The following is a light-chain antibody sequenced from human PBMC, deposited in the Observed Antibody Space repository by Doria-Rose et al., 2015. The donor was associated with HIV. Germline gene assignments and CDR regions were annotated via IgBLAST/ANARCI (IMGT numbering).Light chain of an antibody. V-gene: IGKV3-20*01. CDR3: HQYGTSWT. CDR2: DGS. J-gene: IGKJ1*01. CDR1: QSFSSTY. Sequence: EIVMTQSPGTLSLSPGEGATLSCRASQSFSSTYLAWYQQKPGQAPSLLIYDGSTRATGIPDRFSASGSGTDFTLTINRLEPEDFALYYCHQYGTSWTFGQGTKVE.